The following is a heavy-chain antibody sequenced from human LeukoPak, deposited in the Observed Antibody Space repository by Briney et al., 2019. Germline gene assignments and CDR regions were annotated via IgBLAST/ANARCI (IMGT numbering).Heavy chain of an antibody. CDR2: ISGSGGST. D-gene: IGHD1-14*01. Sequence: PGGSLRLSCAASGFTFSSYAMSWVRQAPGKGLEWVSAISGSGGSTYYADSVKGRFTISRDNSKNTLYLQMNSLRAEDTAVYYCAKAGQEDSSPGIDYWGQGTLVTVSS. V-gene: IGHV3-23*01. CDR3: AKAGQEDSSPGIDY. CDR1: GFTFSSYA. J-gene: IGHJ4*02.